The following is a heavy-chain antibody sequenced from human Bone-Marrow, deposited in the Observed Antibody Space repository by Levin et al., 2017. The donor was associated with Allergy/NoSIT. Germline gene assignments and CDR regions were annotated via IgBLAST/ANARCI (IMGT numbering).Heavy chain of an antibody. CDR1: GFTFSNAW. V-gene: IGHV3-15*01. D-gene: IGHD1-20*01. CDR2: IKSKTDGGTT. CDR3: TTEPNNWNLDY. J-gene: IGHJ4*02. Sequence: LSLTCAASGFTFSNAWMSWVRQAPGKGLEWVGRIKSKTDGGTTDYAAPVKGRFTISRDDSKNTLYLQMNSLKTEDTAVYYCTTEPNNWNLDYWGQGTLVTVSS.